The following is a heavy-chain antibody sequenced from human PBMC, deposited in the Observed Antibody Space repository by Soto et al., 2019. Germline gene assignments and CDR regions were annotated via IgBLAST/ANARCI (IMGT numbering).Heavy chain of an antibody. CDR1: GYTFTGYY. Sequence: ASVKVSCKASGYTFTGYYMHWVRQAPGQGLEWMGWINPNSGGTNYAQKFQGRATMTRDTSISTAYMELSRLRSDDTAVYYCASAYQLLYYYYYGMDVWGQGTTVTVSS. CDR2: INPNSGGT. CDR3: ASAYQLLYYYYYGMDV. D-gene: IGHD2-2*01. V-gene: IGHV1-2*02. J-gene: IGHJ6*02.